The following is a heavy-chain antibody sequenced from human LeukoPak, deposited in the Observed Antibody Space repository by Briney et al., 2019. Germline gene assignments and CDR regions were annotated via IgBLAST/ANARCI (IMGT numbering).Heavy chain of an antibody. Sequence: PSETLSLTCTVSGGSISSSSYYWGWIRQPPGKGLECIGSIYYSGSTYYNPSLKSRVTISVDTSKNQFSLKLSSVTAADTAVYYCARTVLLWFGELQIYYFDYWGQGTLVTVSS. CDR2: IYYSGST. CDR1: GGSISSSSYY. D-gene: IGHD3-10*01. V-gene: IGHV4-39*01. J-gene: IGHJ4*02. CDR3: ARTVLLWFGELQIYYFDY.